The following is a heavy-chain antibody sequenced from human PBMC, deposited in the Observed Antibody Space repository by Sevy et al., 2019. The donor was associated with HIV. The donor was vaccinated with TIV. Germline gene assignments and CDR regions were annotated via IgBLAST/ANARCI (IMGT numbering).Heavy chain of an antibody. CDR2: IYYSGST. D-gene: IGHD1-26*01. CDR3: ARDREDGARFYYYYYMDV. J-gene: IGHJ6*03. Sequence: SETLSLTCTVSGGTISSSSDYWGWIRQPPGKGLEWIGSIYYSGSTYYNPSLKSRITISADTSKNQFSLRLSSVTAADTAVYYCARDREDGARFYYYYYMDVWGKGTTVTVSS. CDR1: GGTISSSSDY. V-gene: IGHV4-39*02.